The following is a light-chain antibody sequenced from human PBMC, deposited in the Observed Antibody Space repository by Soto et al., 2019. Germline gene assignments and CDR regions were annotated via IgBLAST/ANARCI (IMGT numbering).Light chain of an antibody. CDR1: RRISTS. CDR2: GAS. CDR3: HQSYSLPQA. J-gene: IGKJ2*01. V-gene: IGKV1-39*01. Sequence: DIQLTQSPSSLSASVGDRVSITCRASRRISTSLNWYQQKPGKAPKLLIHGASTLQSGVPSRFSRTGSGTDLTLTTRILQPEAFATYFCHQSYSLPQAFGQGTKLEIK.